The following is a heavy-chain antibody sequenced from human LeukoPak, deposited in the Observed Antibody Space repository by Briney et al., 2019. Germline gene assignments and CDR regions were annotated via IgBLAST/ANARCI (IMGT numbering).Heavy chain of an antibody. Sequence: GGSLRLSCAASGFTFSSYSMTWVRQAPGKGLEWVSSISSSSSYIYCADSVKGRFTIPRDNAKNSLYLQMNSLRAEDTAVYYCARDAYSSGWDYWGQGTLVTVSS. V-gene: IGHV3-21*01. J-gene: IGHJ4*02. D-gene: IGHD6-19*01. CDR2: ISSSSSYI. CDR1: GFTFSSYS. CDR3: ARDAYSSGWDY.